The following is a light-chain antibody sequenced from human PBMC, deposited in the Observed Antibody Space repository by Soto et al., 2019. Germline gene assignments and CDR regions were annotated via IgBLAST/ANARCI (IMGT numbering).Light chain of an antibody. CDR3: SSYTSSRPVV. CDR1: SSDVGGYNY. V-gene: IGLV2-14*01. J-gene: IGLJ2*01. Sequence: QSVLTQPASVSGSPGQSITLSCTGTSSDVGGYNYVSWYQQHPGKAPKLMIYEVSNRPSGVSNRFSGSKSGTTASLTISGLHAEDEADYYCSSYTSSRPVVFGGGTKLTVL. CDR2: EVS.